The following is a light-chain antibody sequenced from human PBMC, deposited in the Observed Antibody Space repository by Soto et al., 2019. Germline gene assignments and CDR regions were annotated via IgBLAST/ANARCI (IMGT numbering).Light chain of an antibody. CDR2: AAS. CDR3: QQADSLPLVT. CDR1: QSINTF. J-gene: IGKJ5*01. Sequence: DIQMTQSPSSLSTSVGDRVTITCRASQSINTFLNWYQQKPGKAPKLLIYAASNLQSGVPSRFSGSGSGTDFTLTISSLQPEDFATYYCQQADSLPLVTFGQGTRLDLK. V-gene: IGKV1-39*01.